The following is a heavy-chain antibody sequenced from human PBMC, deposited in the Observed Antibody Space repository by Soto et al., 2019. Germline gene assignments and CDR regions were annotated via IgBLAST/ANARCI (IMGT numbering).Heavy chain of an antibody. CDR2: INHSGST. D-gene: IGHD3-3*01. J-gene: IGHJ6*02. V-gene: IGHV4-34*01. Sequence: SETLSLTCAVYGGSFSGYYWSWIRQPPGKGLEWIGEINHSGSTNYNPSLKSPVTISVDTSKNQFSLRLSSVTAADTAVYYCARGPPGITIFGVVYGMDVWGQGTTVTVSS. CDR3: ARGPPGITIFGVVYGMDV. CDR1: GGSFSGYY.